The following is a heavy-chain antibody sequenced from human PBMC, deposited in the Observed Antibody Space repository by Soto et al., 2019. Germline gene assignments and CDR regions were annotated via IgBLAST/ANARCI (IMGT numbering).Heavy chain of an antibody. D-gene: IGHD3-9*01. Sequence: EGQLLESGEGLVQPGGSLKLSCAASGFTFSNYVMSWVRQAPGKGLEWVSGIGGSGSNTYYADSVKGRFTISRDNSKNTLFLQMNSLRAEDTAEYYCARVVRYFDTPYGMDVWGQGTTVTVSS. J-gene: IGHJ6*02. CDR3: ARVVRYFDTPYGMDV. V-gene: IGHV3-23*01. CDR1: GFTFSNYV. CDR2: IGGSGSNT.